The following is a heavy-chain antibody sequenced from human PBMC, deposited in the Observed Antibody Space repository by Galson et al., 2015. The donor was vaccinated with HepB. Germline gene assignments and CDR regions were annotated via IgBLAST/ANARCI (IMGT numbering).Heavy chain of an antibody. J-gene: IGHJ4*02. Sequence: SLRLSCAASGFTFSSAAMTWVRQAPGKGLEWVSHISSSGDSIYYADSVKGRFTISRDDSKNTLYLHMNNLRAEDTAVYYCAKDRQATYWGQGTQVTVSS. CDR2: ISSSGDSI. CDR3: AKDRQATY. CDR1: GFTFSSAA. V-gene: IGHV3-23*01.